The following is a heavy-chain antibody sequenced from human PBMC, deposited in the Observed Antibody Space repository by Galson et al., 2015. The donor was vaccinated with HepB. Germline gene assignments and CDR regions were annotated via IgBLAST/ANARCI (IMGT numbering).Heavy chain of an antibody. Sequence: TLSLTCTVSGGSISSGGHYWSWIRQHPGKGLEWIGYIYDSGSTYYNPSLKSRVKISVDTSKNQFALKLSSVTAADTAVYYCARVRCGGDCYYYSTPNDAFDIWGQGTIVTVSS. CDR2: IYDSGST. J-gene: IGHJ3*02. D-gene: IGHD2-21*01. V-gene: IGHV4-31*03. CDR1: GGSISSGGHY. CDR3: ARVRCGGDCYYYSTPNDAFDI.